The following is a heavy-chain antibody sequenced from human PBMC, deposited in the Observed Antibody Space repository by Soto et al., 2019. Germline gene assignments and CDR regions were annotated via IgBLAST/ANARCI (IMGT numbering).Heavy chain of an antibody. CDR3: ARHVGVTGTRGFDY. Sequence: QVQLQESGPGLVKPSGTLSLTCDVSGYSISSTYWWSWVRQSPLEGLEWIGEIYPTTGRANYNPSLRSRVTISADSSKNRFSLNLRSVTAADTAVYYCARHVGVTGTRGFDYWGQGIPVSVSS. D-gene: IGHD1-1*01. J-gene: IGHJ4*02. CDR1: GYSISSTYW. CDR2: IYPTTGRA. V-gene: IGHV4-4*02.